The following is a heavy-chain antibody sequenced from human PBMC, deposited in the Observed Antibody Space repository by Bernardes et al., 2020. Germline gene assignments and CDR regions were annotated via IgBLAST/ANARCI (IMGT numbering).Heavy chain of an antibody. Sequence: GGSLRLSCAASGFTFDDYAMHWVRQAPGKGLEWVAGISWNSGSIGYADSVKGRFTISRDNAKNSLYLQMNSLRAEDTALYYCARGQWLDPPAFDIWGQGTMVTVSS. CDR2: ISWNSGSI. CDR3: ARGQWLDPPAFDI. V-gene: IGHV3-9*01. D-gene: IGHD6-19*01. CDR1: GFTFDDYA. J-gene: IGHJ3*02.